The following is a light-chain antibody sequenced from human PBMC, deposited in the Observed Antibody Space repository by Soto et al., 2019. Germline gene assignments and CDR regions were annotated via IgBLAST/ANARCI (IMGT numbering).Light chain of an antibody. Sequence: QSVLTQPPSVSGAPGQRVTISCTGSSSNIGAGYDVHWYQQLPGTAPKPLIYGNSNRPSGVPDRFSGSKSGTSASLAITGLQAEDEADYYCQSFDSGLSGYVFGTGTKLTVL. CDR3: QSFDSGLSGYV. CDR1: SSNIGAGYD. J-gene: IGLJ1*01. CDR2: GNS. V-gene: IGLV1-40*01.